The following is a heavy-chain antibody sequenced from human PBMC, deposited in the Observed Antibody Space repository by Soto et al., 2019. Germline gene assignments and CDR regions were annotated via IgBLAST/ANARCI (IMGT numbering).Heavy chain of an antibody. CDR3: FPSLRDYGMDV. V-gene: IGHV3-11*06. CDR2: ISSSSYT. D-gene: IGHD3-9*01. CDR1: GXTFSDYY. J-gene: IGHJ6*02. Sequence: GSMRLSCAASGXTFSDYYMSWIRQAPGKGLEWVSYISSSSYTNYADSVKGRFTISRENAKNSLYLQMNSLRAEDTAVYYCFPSLRDYGMDVWGQGTTGTVSS.